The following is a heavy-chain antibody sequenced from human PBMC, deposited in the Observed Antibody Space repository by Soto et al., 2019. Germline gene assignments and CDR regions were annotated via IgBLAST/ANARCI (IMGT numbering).Heavy chain of an antibody. CDR2: ISAYNGNA. CDR3: AYSRGRGRDFWVDDYYHGIDG. D-gene: IGHD6-19*01. CDR1: GYTFTSYG. Sequence: ASVKVSCKASGYTFTSYGISWVRQAPGQGLEWMGWISAYNGNANYAQKLQGRVTITADESTSTAYMELSSLRSEDTAVYYCAYSRGRGRDFWVDDYYHGIDGWGQENTLTVS. J-gene: IGHJ6*02. V-gene: IGHV1-18*01.